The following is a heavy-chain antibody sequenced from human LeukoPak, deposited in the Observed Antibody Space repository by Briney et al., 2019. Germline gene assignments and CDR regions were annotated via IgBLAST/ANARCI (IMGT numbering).Heavy chain of an antibody. CDR3: ARVASYYDSSGYFDY. J-gene: IGHJ4*02. CDR2: ISAYNGNT. CDR1: GYTFTSYG. V-gene: IGHV1-18*01. Sequence: GASVKVSCKASGYTFTSYGISWVRQAPGQGLEWMGWISAYNGNTNYAQKLQGRVTMTTDTSTSTAYMELSRLRSDDTAVYYCARVASYYDSSGYFDYWGQGTLVTVSS. D-gene: IGHD3-22*01.